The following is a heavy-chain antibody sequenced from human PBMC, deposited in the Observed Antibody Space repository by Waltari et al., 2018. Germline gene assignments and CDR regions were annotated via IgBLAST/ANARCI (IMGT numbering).Heavy chain of an antibody. CDR2: RSYDGSNK. CDR3: ARAGNLRSAFDI. CDR1: GFTFSSYA. Sequence: QVQLVESGGGVVQPGRSLRLSCAASGFTFSSYAMHWVRQAPGKGLEWVAVRSYDGSNKYYADSVKGRFTISRDNSKNTLYLQMNSLRAEDTAVYYCARAGNLRSAFDIWGQGTMVTVSS. D-gene: IGHD4-4*01. V-gene: IGHV3-30-3*01. J-gene: IGHJ3*02.